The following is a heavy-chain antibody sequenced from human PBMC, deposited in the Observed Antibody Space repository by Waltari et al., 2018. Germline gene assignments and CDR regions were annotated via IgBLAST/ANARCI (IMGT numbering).Heavy chain of an antibody. D-gene: IGHD6-6*01. CDR3: ARARRYSSSPSDY. V-gene: IGHV3-7*04. CDR2: IKQDGSEK. CDR1: GFTFSSYW. Sequence: EVQLVESGGGLVQPGGYLRLSCAASGFTFSSYWMSWVRPAPGKGLEWVANIKQDGSEKYYVDSVKGRFTISRDNAKNSLYLQMNSLRAEDTAVYYCARARRYSSSPSDYWGQGTLVTVSS. J-gene: IGHJ4*02.